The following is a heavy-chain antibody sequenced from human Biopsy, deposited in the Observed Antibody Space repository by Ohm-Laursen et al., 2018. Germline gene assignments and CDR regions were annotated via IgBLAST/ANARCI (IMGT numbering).Heavy chain of an antibody. V-gene: IGHV1-69*04. J-gene: IGHJ6*02. Sequence: SSVKVSCKASGGIFSRYVMSWVRQAPGQGLEWMGRIIPLLGITNYAERFQGRVTISVDRSTSTAYMELSSLKSEDTAVYYCARVYPEGDVWGQGTSVTVSS. CDR2: IIPLLGIT. CDR3: ARVYPEGDV. CDR1: GGIFSRYV. D-gene: IGHD2-2*02.